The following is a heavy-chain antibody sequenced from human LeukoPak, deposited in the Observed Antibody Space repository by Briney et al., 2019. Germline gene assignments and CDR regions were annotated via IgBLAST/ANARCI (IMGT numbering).Heavy chain of an antibody. V-gene: IGHV3-7*03. CDR2: INHNGNVN. CDR3: ARGGGLDV. D-gene: IGHD3-16*01. J-gene: IGHJ6*02. CDR1: GFTFSSDW. Sequence: GRSLRLSCAASGFTFSSDWMNWARQAPGKGLEWVASINHNGNVNYYVDSVKGRFTISRDNAKNSLYLQMSNLRAEDTAVYFCARGGGLDVWGQGATVTVSS.